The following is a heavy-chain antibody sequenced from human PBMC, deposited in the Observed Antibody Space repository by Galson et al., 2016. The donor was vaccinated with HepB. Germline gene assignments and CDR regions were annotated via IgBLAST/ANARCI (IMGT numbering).Heavy chain of an antibody. J-gene: IGHJ4*02. CDR2: IKQDGSEE. CDR1: GLTLSSYW. Sequence: SLRLSCAASGLTLSSYWMSWVRQAPGKGLEWVANIKQDGSEEYYVDSVKGRFTISRDNAKNSLYLQMNSLRAEDTAVYYCARRPGSGSHDYWGQGTRVTVSS. CDR3: ARRPGSGSHDY. V-gene: IGHV3-7*05. D-gene: IGHD3-10*01.